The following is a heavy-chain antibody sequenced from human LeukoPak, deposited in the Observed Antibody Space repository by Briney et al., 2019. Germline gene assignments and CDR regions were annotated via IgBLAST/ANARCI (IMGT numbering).Heavy chain of an antibody. J-gene: IGHJ3*02. D-gene: IGHD3-22*01. CDR2: ISYDGNNK. CDR1: GFTFSSYA. CDR3: ARDKYSVGYYYDSSTDAFDI. Sequence: GGSLRLSCAASGFTFSSYAMHWVRQAPGKGLEWVAVISYDGNNKYYADSVKGRFTISRDNSKNSLYLQMNSLRDEDTAVYYCARDKYSVGYYYDSSTDAFDIWGQGTMVTVSS. V-gene: IGHV3-30*03.